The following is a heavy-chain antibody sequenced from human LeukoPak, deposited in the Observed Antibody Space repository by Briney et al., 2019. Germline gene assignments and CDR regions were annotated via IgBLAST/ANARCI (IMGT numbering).Heavy chain of an antibody. Sequence: GGSLRLSCAASGFTFSSYAMSWVRQAPGKGLEWVSAISGSGGSTYYADSVKGRFTISRDNSKNTLYLQMNSLRAEDTAVYYCARDPGYSYGFPLDYWGQGTLVTVSS. V-gene: IGHV3-23*01. D-gene: IGHD5-18*01. CDR3: ARDPGYSYGFPLDY. CDR2: ISGSGGST. J-gene: IGHJ4*02. CDR1: GFTFSSYA.